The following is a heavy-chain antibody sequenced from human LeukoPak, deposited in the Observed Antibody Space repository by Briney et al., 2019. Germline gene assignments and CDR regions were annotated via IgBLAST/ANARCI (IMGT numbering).Heavy chain of an antibody. J-gene: IGHJ4*02. CDR3: AKGEVLGGSYYFGS. CDR2: IRYDGSNK. D-gene: IGHD1-26*01. V-gene: IGHV3-30*02. Sequence: GGSQRLFCAASGFTFSNYGMHWVRQAPGKGLEWVAFIRYDGSNKYYAGSVKGRLTISRDNSKNTLSLQMNSLRAEDTAVYYCAKGEVLGGSYYFGSWGQGTLVTVSS. CDR1: GFTFSNYG.